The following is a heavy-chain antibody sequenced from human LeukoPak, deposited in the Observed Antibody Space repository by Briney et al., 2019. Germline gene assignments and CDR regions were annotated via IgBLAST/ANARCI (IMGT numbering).Heavy chain of an antibody. D-gene: IGHD3-22*01. CDR3: ARDKYRSYYYDSSGYSTYYGMDV. Sequence: PSETLSLTCTVSGGSISSYYWSWIRQPAGKGLEWIGRIYTSGSTNYNPSLKSRVTMSVDTSKNQFSLKLSSVTAADTAVYYCARDKYRSYYYDSSGYSTYYGMDVWGQGTTVTVSS. V-gene: IGHV4-4*07. CDR1: GGSISSYY. J-gene: IGHJ6*02. CDR2: IYTSGST.